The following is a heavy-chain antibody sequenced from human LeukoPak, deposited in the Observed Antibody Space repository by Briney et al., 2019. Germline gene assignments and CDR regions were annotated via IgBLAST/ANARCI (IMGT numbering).Heavy chain of an antibody. CDR2: IRSKGNNYTT. V-gene: IGHV3-73*01. Sequence: GGSLILSCAASGFTFSGSAMQWVRQASGKGRGGVGRIRSKGNNYTTTYAGSVKGSFTISRDDSKTTAYLQMHSLKTEDTAVYYCTRHLGDVQLPTYGMDVWGQGTTVTVSS. CDR3: TRHLGDVQLPTYGMDV. D-gene: IGHD3-16*01. J-gene: IGHJ6*02. CDR1: GFTFSGSA.